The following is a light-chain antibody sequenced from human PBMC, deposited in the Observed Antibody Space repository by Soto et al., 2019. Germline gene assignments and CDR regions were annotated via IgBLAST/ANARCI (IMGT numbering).Light chain of an antibody. CDR3: KLWDIDTGHWV. CDR2: DDR. J-gene: IGLJ3*02. CDR1: NIVSKS. V-gene: IGLV3-21*02. Sequence: SYVLTQPPSVSVAPGQAATFTCGGHNIVSKSVHWYQQGPGRAPLLVIFDDRYRPSGVPERFSGSNSGDTATLTISRVEASDEADYFCKLWDIDTGHWVFGGGTKLTVL.